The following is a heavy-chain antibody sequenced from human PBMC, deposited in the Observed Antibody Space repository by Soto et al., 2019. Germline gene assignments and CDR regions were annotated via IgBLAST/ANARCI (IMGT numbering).Heavy chain of an antibody. Sequence: ASVKVSCKASGYTFTSYGISWVRQAPGQGLEWMGWISAYNGNTNYAQKLQGRVTMTTDTSTSTAYMELRSLRSDDTAVYYCASNIVDTDHYYYYGMDVWGQGATVTVSS. CDR2: ISAYNGNT. CDR3: ASNIVDTDHYYYYGMDV. D-gene: IGHD5-12*01. J-gene: IGHJ6*02. V-gene: IGHV1-18*01. CDR1: GYTFTSYG.